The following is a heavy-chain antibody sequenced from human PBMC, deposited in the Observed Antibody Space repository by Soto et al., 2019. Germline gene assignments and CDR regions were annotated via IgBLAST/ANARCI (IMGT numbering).Heavy chain of an antibody. Sequence: SETLSLTCTVSRGSISTYYWSWIRQPPGKGLECIGYIYYNGNTNYNPSLKSRVTISVDTSKNQFTLNLNSVTAADTAVYYCARHSTRSYDYWGQGTLVTVSS. V-gene: IGHV4-59*08. CDR3: ARHSTRSYDY. CDR2: IYYNGNT. CDR1: RGSISTYY. J-gene: IGHJ4*02.